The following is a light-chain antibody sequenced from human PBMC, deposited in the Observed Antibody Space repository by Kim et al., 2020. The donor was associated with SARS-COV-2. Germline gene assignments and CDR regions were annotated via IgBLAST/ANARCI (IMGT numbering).Light chain of an antibody. CDR3: NSRDSSGNHVV. V-gene: IGLV3-19*01. CDR2: GKN. J-gene: IGLJ2*01. CDR1: SLRRYY. Sequence: ALGQTVRITCQGDSLRRYYASWYQQKPGQAPVLVIYGKNNRPSGIPDRVSGSSSGNTASLTITGAQAEDEADYYCNSRDSSGNHVVFSGGTQLTVL.